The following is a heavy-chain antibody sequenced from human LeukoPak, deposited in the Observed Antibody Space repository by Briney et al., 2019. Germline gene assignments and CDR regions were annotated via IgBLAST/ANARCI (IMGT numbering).Heavy chain of an antibody. CDR3: AREGSRVSKCQDY. Sequence: PGGSLRLSCAASGFTFSSYSMNWVRQAPGKGLEWVSSISSSSSYIYYADSVKGRFTISRDNAKNSLYLQMNRLRAEDTAVYYCAREGSRVSKCQDYWGQGTLVTVSS. D-gene: IGHD2-8*01. V-gene: IGHV3-21*01. J-gene: IGHJ4*02. CDR2: ISSSSSYI. CDR1: GFTFSSYS.